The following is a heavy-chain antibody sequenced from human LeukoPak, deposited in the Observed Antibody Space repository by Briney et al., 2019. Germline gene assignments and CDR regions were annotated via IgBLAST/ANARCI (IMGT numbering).Heavy chain of an antibody. J-gene: IGHJ5*02. Sequence: GASVKVSCKASGYTFTGYQIHWVRQAPGQGPEWMGWINPNGGGTNYAQKFQGRVTMTRDTSISTAYMELSRLRSEDTAVYYCARSPDSSSWNYFYPWGQGTLVTVSS. CDR2: INPNGGGT. D-gene: IGHD6-13*01. V-gene: IGHV1-2*02. CDR3: ARSPDSSSWNYFYP. CDR1: GYTFTGYQ.